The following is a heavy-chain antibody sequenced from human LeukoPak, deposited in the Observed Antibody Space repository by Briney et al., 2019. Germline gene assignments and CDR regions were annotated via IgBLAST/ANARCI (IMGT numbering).Heavy chain of an antibody. J-gene: IGHJ3*01. CDR3: AKPSAKYSGGYFDAFDV. Sequence: GGSLRLSCAASGFTFGSYGMHWVRQAPGKGLEWVAFLRYDGSNKYYADSVKGRFTISGDNSKNTLYLQMNSLRAEDTAVYYCAKPSAKYSGGYFDAFDVWGQGTMVTVSS. CDR1: GFTFGSYG. CDR2: LRYDGSNK. V-gene: IGHV3-30*02. D-gene: IGHD3-22*01.